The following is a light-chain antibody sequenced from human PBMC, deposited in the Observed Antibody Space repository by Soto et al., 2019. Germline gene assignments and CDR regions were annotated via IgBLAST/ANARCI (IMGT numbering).Light chain of an antibody. Sequence: DIQMTQSPSSLSASVGDRVTVTCRASQDISRYLAWYQQKPGQVPELLIYAASTLHSGVSSRFSGSGSGTHSTLTITSLQPEDVATYYCQKYDSAPLSFGGGTKVDIK. CDR3: QKYDSAPLS. CDR1: QDISRY. J-gene: IGKJ4*01. V-gene: IGKV1-27*01. CDR2: AAS.